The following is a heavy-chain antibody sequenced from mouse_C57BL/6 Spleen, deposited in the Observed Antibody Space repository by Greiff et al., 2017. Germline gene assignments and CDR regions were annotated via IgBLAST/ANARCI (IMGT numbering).Heavy chain of an antibody. CDR1: GYTFTNYW. J-gene: IGHJ3*01. D-gene: IGHD2-1*01. CDR3: AIYYGNYAGFAY. CDR2: IYPGGGYT. V-gene: IGHV1-63*01. Sequence: VKLMESGAELVRPGTSVKMSCKASGYTFTNYWIGWAQQRPGHGLEWIGDIYPGGGYTNYKEKFKGKATLTADKSSSTAYMQFSSLTSEDSAIYYCAIYYGNYAGFAYWGQGTLVTVSA.